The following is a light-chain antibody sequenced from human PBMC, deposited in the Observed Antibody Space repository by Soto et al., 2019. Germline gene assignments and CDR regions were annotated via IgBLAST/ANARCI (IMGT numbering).Light chain of an antibody. CDR2: GAS. Sequence: EIVLTQSPGTLSLSAGDGVSLSCRASQTVPNNYLAWYQQKPDQVPRLLIFGASNRATGIPDRFGGSGYGTDFTLSINRLESEDFAVYYCQPNGASPLPFGGGATLEVK. V-gene: IGKV3-20*01. CDR1: QTVPNNY. CDR3: QPNGASPLP. J-gene: IGKJ4*01.